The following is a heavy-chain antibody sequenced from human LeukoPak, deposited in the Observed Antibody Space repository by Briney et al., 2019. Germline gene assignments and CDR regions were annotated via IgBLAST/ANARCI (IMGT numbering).Heavy chain of an antibody. D-gene: IGHD5-12*01. CDR1: GYSISSGYY. V-gene: IGHV4-38-2*02. CDR2: IYHSGST. J-gene: IGHJ4*02. Sequence: SETLSLTCTVSGYSISSGYYWGWIRQPPGKGLEWIGSIYHSGSTYYNPSLKSRVTISVDTSKNQFSLKLSSVTAADTAVFYCARGFVDIVAMTNGGFAFWGQGTLVTVSS. CDR3: ARGFVDIVAMTNGGFAF.